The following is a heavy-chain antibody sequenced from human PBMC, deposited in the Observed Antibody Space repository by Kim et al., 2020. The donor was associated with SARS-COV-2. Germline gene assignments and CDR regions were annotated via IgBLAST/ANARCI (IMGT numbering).Heavy chain of an antibody. CDR2: ISYDGSNK. CDR1: GFTFSSYA. V-gene: IGHV3-30*04. J-gene: IGHJ6*02. D-gene: IGHD3-10*01. CDR3: ARANKGNYYYGMDV. Sequence: GGSLRLSCAASGFTFSSYAMHWVRQAPGKGLEWVAVISYDGSNKYYADSVKGRFTISRDNSKNTLYLQMNSLRAEDTAVYYCARANKGNYYYGMDVWGQGTTVTVSS.